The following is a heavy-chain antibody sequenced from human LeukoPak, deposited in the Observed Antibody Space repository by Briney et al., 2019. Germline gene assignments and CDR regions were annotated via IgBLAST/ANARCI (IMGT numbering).Heavy chain of an antibody. V-gene: IGHV1-18*01. CDR3: ARGGHCTNGVCYIFEY. Sequence: VASVEVSCKASGYTFTNYGISWVRQAPGQGLEWMGWISAYNGYTNYAQKLQGRVTMTTDSSTSTAYMELTSLRSDDTAVYYCARGGHCTNGVCYIFEYWGQGTLVTVSS. J-gene: IGHJ4*02. CDR2: ISAYNGYT. CDR1: GYTFTNYG. D-gene: IGHD2-8*01.